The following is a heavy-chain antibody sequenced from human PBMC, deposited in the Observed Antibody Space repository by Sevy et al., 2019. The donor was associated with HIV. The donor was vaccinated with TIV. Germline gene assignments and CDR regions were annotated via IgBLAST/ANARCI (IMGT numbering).Heavy chain of an antibody. CDR3: ARDSSNYYDSWSHYKTNVAGSAWFDP. CDR2: VHHGGST. V-gene: IGHV4-38-2*02. D-gene: IGHD3-10*01. CDR1: GYSINRNTY. Sequence: SETLSLTCTVSGYSINRNTYWGWIRQPPGKGLEWLGSVHHGGSTYYNPSLKSRVTISTDTSKNQFSLKLNSVTAADAAVYFCARDSSNYYDSWSHYKTNVAGSAWFDPWGQGTLVTVSS. J-gene: IGHJ5*02.